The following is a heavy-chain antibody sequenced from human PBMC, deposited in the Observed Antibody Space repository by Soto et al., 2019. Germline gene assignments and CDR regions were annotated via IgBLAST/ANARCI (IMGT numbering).Heavy chain of an antibody. CDR3: ARSYWAAAVDGGPNFPCGMDV. CDR2: ISRTAGTI. CDR1: GFTFNNYE. Sequence: LRLSCAASGFTFNNYEMNWVRQAPGKGLEWVSYISRTAGTIYYADSVKGRFTISRDNAKNSLFLQMSSLRAEDTALYYCARSYWAAAVDGGPNFPCGMDVWGQGTMVTVSS. D-gene: IGHD6-25*01. V-gene: IGHV3-48*03. J-gene: IGHJ6*02.